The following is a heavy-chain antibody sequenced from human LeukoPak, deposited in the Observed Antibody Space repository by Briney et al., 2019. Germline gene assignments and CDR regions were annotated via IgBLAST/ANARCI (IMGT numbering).Heavy chain of an antibody. Sequence: GSLRLSCAASGFPFSSYSMNWIRQPPGKGLEWIGSIYYSGNTYYNPSLKSRVTISVDTSKNQFSLKLSSVTAADTAVYYCARRLLPTRPFDYWGQGTLVTVSS. J-gene: IGHJ4*02. CDR1: GFPFSSYS. V-gene: IGHV4-39*01. CDR3: ARRLLPTRPFDY. CDR2: IYYSGNT. D-gene: IGHD3-22*01.